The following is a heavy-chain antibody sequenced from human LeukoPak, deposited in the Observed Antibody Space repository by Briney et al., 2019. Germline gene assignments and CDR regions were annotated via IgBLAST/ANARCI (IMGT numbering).Heavy chain of an antibody. CDR1: GFSFSGSA. V-gene: IGHV3-73*01. J-gene: IGHJ4*02. CDR3: SRIQDWSNGVD. Sequence: GGSLKLSCAASGFSFSGSAMHWVRQTSEKGLEWVGRIRSKASSYATGYGESVKGRFTISRDESRSTAYLQMNSLKTEDTAVYYCSRIQDWSNGVDWGQGTLVTVSS. CDR2: IRSKASSYAT. D-gene: IGHD2-8*01.